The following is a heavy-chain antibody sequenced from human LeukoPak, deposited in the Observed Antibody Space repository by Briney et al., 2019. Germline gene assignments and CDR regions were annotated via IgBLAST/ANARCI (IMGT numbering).Heavy chain of an antibody. J-gene: IGHJ4*02. CDR2: IYSGGST. CDR3: AREHTPFGSGCTAAY. CDR1: GFTVSSNY. Sequence: GGSLRLSCAASGFTVSSNYMSWVRQAPGKGLEWVSVIYSGGSTYYADSVKGRFTISRDNSKNTLYLQMDSLGAEDTAVYYCAREHTPFGSGCTAAYWGQGTLVTVSS. D-gene: IGHD6-19*01. V-gene: IGHV3-66*02.